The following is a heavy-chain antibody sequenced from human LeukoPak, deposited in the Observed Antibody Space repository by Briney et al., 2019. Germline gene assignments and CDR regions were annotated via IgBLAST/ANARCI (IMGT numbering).Heavy chain of an antibody. CDR1: GFTFSTYG. Sequence: PGGSLRFSCAASGFTFSTYGMHWVRQAPGKGLEWVAVIWYDGSNKYYADSVKGRFTIARDNSKSTLYLQMNSLRAEDTAVYYCARDQDHYFDYWGQGTLVTVSS. CDR3: ARDQDHYFDY. CDR2: IWYDGSNK. V-gene: IGHV3-33*01. J-gene: IGHJ4*02.